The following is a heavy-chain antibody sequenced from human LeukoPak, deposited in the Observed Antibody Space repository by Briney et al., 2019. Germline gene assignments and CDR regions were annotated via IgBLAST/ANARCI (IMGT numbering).Heavy chain of an antibody. CDR3: ARDNAVTTLFS. J-gene: IGHJ4*02. V-gene: IGHV3-7*01. CDR2: IKQDGSEK. Sequence: GGSLRLSCAASGFTFTSYWMTWVRQAPGKGLEWVANIKQDGSEKYYVDSVRGRFTISRDNAKNSLYLQMNSLGAEDTAVYYCARDNAVTTLFSWGQGTLVTVSS. CDR1: GFTFTSYW. D-gene: IGHD4-11*01.